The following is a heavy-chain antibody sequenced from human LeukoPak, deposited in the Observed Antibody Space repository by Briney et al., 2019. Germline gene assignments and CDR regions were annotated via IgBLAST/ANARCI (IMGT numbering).Heavy chain of an antibody. CDR2: IYTSGST. CDR1: GGSISGNY. Sequence: SETLSLTCTVSGGSISGNYWRWIRQPAGKEREGIGRIYTSGSTNYNPSLKSRVTMSVDTSKHQFSLKLSSVTAADTAVYYCARDIVGGDAFDIWGQGTMVTVSS. CDR3: ARDIVGGDAFDI. V-gene: IGHV4-4*07. J-gene: IGHJ3*02. D-gene: IGHD3-16*02.